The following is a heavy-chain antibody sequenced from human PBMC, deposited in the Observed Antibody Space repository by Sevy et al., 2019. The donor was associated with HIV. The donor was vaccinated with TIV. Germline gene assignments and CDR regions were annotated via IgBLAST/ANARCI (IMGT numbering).Heavy chain of an antibody. CDR1: GGTFNNYV. CDR2: IVPMSGTA. D-gene: IGHD3-22*01. J-gene: IGHJ4*02. V-gene: IGHV1-69*13. CDR3: VTGLKCYNASRSYELAF. Sequence: ASVKVSCKASGGTFNNYVISWVRQAPGQGLEWVGGIVPMSGTAYYGHNFQARVSITADESTTTAYMELSSLRSEDTAVYYCVTGLKCYNASRSYELAFWGQGTLVTVSS.